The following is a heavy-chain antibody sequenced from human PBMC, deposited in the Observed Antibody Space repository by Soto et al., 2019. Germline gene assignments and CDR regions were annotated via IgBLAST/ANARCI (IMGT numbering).Heavy chain of an antibody. CDR3: ARVSHYDYIWGSLHYYYYYMDV. V-gene: IGHV4-59*12. J-gene: IGHJ6*03. CDR1: GGSISSYY. Sequence: PSETLSLTCTVSGGSISSYYWSWIRQPPGKGLEWIGYIYYSGSTNYNPSLKSRVTISVDTSKNQFSLKLSSVTAADTAVYYCARVSHYDYIWGSLHYYYYYMDVWGKGTTVTVSS. D-gene: IGHD3-16*01. CDR2: IYYSGST.